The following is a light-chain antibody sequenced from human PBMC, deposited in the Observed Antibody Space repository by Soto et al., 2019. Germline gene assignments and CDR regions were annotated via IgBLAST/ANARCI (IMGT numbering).Light chain of an antibody. V-gene: IGLV2-14*01. Sequence: QSVLTQPASVSGSPGQSITFSCTGTSSDIGAYNYVSWYQHHPGKAPKLIIYEVSYRPSGVSNRFSGSKSGITASLTISGLQAEDEAIYYCSSYTSSTPRLFGGGTKLTVL. CDR3: SSYTSSTPRL. CDR2: EVS. CDR1: SSDIGAYNY. J-gene: IGLJ2*01.